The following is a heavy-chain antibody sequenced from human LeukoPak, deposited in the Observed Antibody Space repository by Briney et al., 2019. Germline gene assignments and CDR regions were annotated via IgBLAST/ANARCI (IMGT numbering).Heavy chain of an antibody. CDR2: MNPNSGNT. J-gene: IGHJ4*02. Sequence: ASVKVSCKASGYTFTSYDINWVRQATGQGLEWMGWMNPNSGNTGYAQKFQGRVTMTRNTSISTAYMELSSLRSEDTAVYYCARVGGYSYAFDYWGQGTPVTVSS. D-gene: IGHD5-18*01. CDR3: ARVGGYSYAFDY. CDR1: GYTFTSYD. V-gene: IGHV1-8*01.